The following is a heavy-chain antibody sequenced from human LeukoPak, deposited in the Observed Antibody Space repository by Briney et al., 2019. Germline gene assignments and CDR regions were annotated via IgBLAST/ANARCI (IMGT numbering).Heavy chain of an antibody. CDR1: GGSFSGYY. CDR2: IYYSGST. Sequence: TSETLSLTCAVYGGSFSGYYWSWIRQPPGKGLEWIGYIYYSGSTNYNPSLKSRVTISVDTSKNQFSLKLSSVTAADTAVYYCARVAYCGGDCYSGAFDIWGQGTMVTVSS. J-gene: IGHJ3*02. V-gene: IGHV4-59*01. CDR3: ARVAYCGGDCYSGAFDI. D-gene: IGHD2-21*02.